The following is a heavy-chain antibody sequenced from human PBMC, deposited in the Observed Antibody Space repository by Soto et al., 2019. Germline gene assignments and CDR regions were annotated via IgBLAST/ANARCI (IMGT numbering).Heavy chain of an antibody. CDR3: ARVAQSKYCSGTSCYSLDV. V-gene: IGHV3-48*01. Sequence: LRLSCAASGLTFSSYSMNWVRQAPGKGLEWVSYISSSSSTIYYADSVKGRFTISRDNAKNSLYLQMNSLRADDTAVYYCARVAQSKYCSGTSCYSLDVWGQGTTVTVSS. CDR1: GLTFSSYS. J-gene: IGHJ6*02. D-gene: IGHD2-15*01. CDR2: ISSSSSTI.